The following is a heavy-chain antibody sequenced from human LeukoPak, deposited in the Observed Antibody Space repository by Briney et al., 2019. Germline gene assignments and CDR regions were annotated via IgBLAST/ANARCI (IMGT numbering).Heavy chain of an antibody. CDR2: ILYDGNNK. D-gene: IGHD5-18*01. CDR1: GFTFSSHW. Sequence: GGSLRLSCAASGFTFSSHWMNWARQAPGKGLEWVAVILYDGNNKYCADSVKGRFTISRDNSKNTLYLQMNSLSAEDTAVYYCARGRKYSYGTYYYGLDVWGQGTTVTVCS. V-gene: IGHV3-30-3*01. J-gene: IGHJ6*02. CDR3: ARGRKYSYGTYYYGLDV.